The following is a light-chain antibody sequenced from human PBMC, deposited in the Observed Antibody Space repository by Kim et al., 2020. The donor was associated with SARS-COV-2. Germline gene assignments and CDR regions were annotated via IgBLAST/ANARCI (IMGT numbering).Light chain of an antibody. CDR3: AAWDESLDGFLV. J-gene: IGLJ2*01. CDR1: RSSIASNP. V-gene: IGLV1-44*01. Sequence: VIISCSGSRSSIASNPVNWYQHVPGTAPNPLIYSNSDRPSGVPDRFTASKSDTSAALAISGLQSEDETTYYCAAWDESLDGFLVFGGGTQLTVL. CDR2: SNS.